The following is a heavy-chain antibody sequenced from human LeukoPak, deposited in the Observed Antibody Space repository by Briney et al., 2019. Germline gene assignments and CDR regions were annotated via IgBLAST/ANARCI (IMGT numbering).Heavy chain of an antibody. CDR3: ARGAGTTVTTKGALDI. CDR2: IYYSGST. CDR1: GGSISSYY. V-gene: IGHV4-59*01. J-gene: IGHJ3*02. D-gene: IGHD4-17*01. Sequence: SETLSLTCTVSGGSISSYYWSWIRQPPGKGLEWIGYIYYSGSTNYNPSLKGRVTISVDTSKNQFSLKLSSVTAADTAVYYCARGAGTTVTTKGALDIWGQGTMVTVSS.